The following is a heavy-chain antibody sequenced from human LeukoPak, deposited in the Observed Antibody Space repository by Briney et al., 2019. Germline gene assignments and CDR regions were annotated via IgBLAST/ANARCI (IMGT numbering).Heavy chain of an antibody. CDR1: GFTFSSYA. V-gene: IGHV3-23*01. J-gene: IGHJ4*02. Sequence: GGSLRLSCAASGFTFSSYAMSWVRQAPGKGLEWVSAISGSGGSTYYADSVKGRFTISRDNSMNTLYLQMNSLRAEDTAVYYCATGGDNDILTGYYTSFDYWGQGTLVTVSS. D-gene: IGHD3-9*01. CDR2: ISGSGGST. CDR3: ATGGDNDILTGYYTSFDY.